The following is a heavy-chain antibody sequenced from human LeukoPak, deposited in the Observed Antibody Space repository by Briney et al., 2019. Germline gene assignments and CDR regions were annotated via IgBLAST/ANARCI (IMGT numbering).Heavy chain of an antibody. CDR1: GFTFSDSW. V-gene: IGHV3-7*01. CDR3: ATYTHWVAGDV. D-gene: IGHD3-16*01. CDR2: MSQDGSEK. J-gene: IGHJ6*02. Sequence: SGGSLRLSCAASGFTFSDSWMSWVRQAPGKGLEWVANMSQDGSEKDYVDSVKGRFTISRDNARNSLYLQMGSLRAEDTAVYYCATYTHWVAGDVWGQGTTVTVSS.